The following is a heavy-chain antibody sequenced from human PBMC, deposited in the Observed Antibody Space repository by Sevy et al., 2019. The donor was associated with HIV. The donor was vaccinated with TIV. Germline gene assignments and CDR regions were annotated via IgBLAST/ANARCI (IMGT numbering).Heavy chain of an antibody. D-gene: IGHD3-22*01. Sequence: GGSLRLSCAASGFTFSSYWMHWVRQAPGKGLVWVSRINSDGSSTSYADSVKGRFTISRDNAKNTLYLQMNSLIAEDTAVYYCAGSRVYDSSGYFYGMDVWGQGTTVTVSS. V-gene: IGHV3-74*01. CDR2: INSDGSST. CDR1: GFTFSSYW. J-gene: IGHJ6*02. CDR3: AGSRVYDSSGYFYGMDV.